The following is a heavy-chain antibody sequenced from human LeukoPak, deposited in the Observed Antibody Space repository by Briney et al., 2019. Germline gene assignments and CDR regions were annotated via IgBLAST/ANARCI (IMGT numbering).Heavy chain of an antibody. CDR2: IKSKTDGGTT. D-gene: IGHD3-10*01. V-gene: IGHV3-15*01. CDR3: TTDYASSGVDY. CDR1: GFTFSSYG. J-gene: IGHJ4*02. Sequence: GGSLRLSCAASGFTFSSYGMHWVRQAPGKGLEWVGRIKSKTDGGTTDYAAPVKGRFTISRDDSKNTLYLQMNSLKTEDTAVYYCTTDYASSGVDYWGQGTLVTVSS.